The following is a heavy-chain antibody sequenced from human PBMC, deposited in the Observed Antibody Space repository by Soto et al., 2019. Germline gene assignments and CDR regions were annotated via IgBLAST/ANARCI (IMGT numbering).Heavy chain of an antibody. D-gene: IGHD1-1*01. CDR3: VQGRYRTMATPLDH. CDR1: GFTFDNCA. V-gene: IGHV3-9*01. J-gene: IGHJ5*02. Sequence: EVQLVESGGGLVQPGRSLRLSCSASGFTFDNCAMHWVRQAPGKGLGWVSGISWDSTTVGYADSVKGRFTISRDDAKNSLYLQMNSLRREDTALYYCVQGRYRTMATPLDHWGQGTLVTVSS. CDR2: ISWDSTTV.